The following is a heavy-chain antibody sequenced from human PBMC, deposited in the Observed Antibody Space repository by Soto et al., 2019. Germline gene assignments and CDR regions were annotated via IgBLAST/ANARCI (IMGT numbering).Heavy chain of an antibody. CDR2: IIPIFGTA. J-gene: IGHJ3*01. CDR1: GGTFSSYA. CDR3: ARLRGPTGTTEVHDAFDV. Sequence: SVNVSCKASGGTFSSYAISWVRQAPGQGLEWMGGIIPIFGTANYAQKFQGRVTITADESTSTAYMELSSLRSEDTAVYYCARLRGPTGTTEVHDAFDVWGQGIMVSVSS. D-gene: IGHD1-1*01. V-gene: IGHV1-69*13.